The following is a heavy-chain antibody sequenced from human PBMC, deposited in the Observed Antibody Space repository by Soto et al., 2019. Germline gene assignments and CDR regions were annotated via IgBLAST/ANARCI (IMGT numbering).Heavy chain of an antibody. CDR2: ITWNSGSI. CDR1: GFIFDDYG. D-gene: IGHD1-26*01. V-gene: IGHV3-9*01. J-gene: IGHJ4*02. CDR3: AKDILKYGSELYYFDC. Sequence: GGSLRLSCAASGFIFDDYGMHWVRQAPGKGLEWVSSITWNSGSIDYADSVKGRFTISRDNAKSSLYLQMNSLRAEDTALYYCAKDILKYGSELYYFDCWGQGTLVTVSS.